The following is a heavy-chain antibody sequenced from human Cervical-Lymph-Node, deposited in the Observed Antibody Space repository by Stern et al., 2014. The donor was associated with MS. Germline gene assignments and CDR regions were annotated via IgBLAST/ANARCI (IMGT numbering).Heavy chain of an antibody. Sequence: QVQLQESGPGLVKPSQTLSLTCTVSGGSMNSRPYYWNWLRQPAGKALEWIGRIYISGSTNYNPSLESRVTISIDTSKNPLSLKLSFVTAADTAVYYCAREGETSDFFPFDYWGQGAQVIVSS. CDR3: AREGETSDFFPFDY. CDR1: GGSMNSRPYY. D-gene: IGHD3/OR15-3a*01. V-gene: IGHV4-61*02. J-gene: IGHJ4*02. CDR2: IYISGST.